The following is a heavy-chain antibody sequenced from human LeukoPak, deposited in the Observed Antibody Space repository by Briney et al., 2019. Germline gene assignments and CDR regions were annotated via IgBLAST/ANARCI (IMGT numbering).Heavy chain of an antibody. CDR3: ARAGRSFYGGSSDY. CDR1: GFTFSSHW. Sequence: TGGSLRLSCAASGFTFSSHWMSWVRQAPGKGLEWVAHIKQDGSENQYMDSVRGRFTISRANTKNSMYLQMDSLRDEDTAVYYCARAGRSFYGGSSDYWGQGTLVTVSS. D-gene: IGHD4-23*01. V-gene: IGHV3-7*01. CDR2: IKQDGSEN. J-gene: IGHJ4*02.